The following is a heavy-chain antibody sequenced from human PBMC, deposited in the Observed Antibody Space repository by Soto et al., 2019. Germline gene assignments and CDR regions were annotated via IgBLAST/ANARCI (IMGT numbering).Heavy chain of an antibody. Sequence: HPGGSLRLSCAASGFTFDDYAMHWVRQAPGKGLEWVSGISWNSGSIGYADSVKGRFTISRDNAKNSLYLQMNSLRAEDTALYYCEKGPLEEYSKTYYFAYWGQGTLVTVSS. CDR3: EKGPLEEYSKTYYFAY. CDR2: ISWNSGSI. D-gene: IGHD6-6*01. J-gene: IGHJ4*02. V-gene: IGHV3-9*01. CDR1: GFTFDDYA.